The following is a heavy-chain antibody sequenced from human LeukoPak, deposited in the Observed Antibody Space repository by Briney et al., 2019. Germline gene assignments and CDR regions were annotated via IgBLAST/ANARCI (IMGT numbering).Heavy chain of an antibody. Sequence: HPGGSLRLSCAASGFTFSSYAMSWVRQAPGKGLEWVSAISGSGGSTYYADSGKGRFTIYRDNSKNTLYLQMNSLRAEDTAVYYCAKDTASSSWGNNWFDPWGQGTLVTVYS. CDR1: GFTFSSYA. J-gene: IGHJ5*02. CDR2: ISGSGGST. D-gene: IGHD6-13*01. CDR3: AKDTASSSWGNNWFDP. V-gene: IGHV3-23*01.